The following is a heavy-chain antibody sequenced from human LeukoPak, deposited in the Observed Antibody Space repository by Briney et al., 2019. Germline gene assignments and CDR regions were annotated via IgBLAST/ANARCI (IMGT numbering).Heavy chain of an antibody. Sequence: GGSLRLSCAASGFIVSSNYMSWVRQAPGKGLEWVSVIYSGGSPYYADSVKGRFIISRDISKNTLYLQMNSLRAEDTAVYYCVKGRHDSGSYYFDYWGQGTLVTVSS. CDR2: IYSGGSP. D-gene: IGHD3-10*01. J-gene: IGHJ4*02. V-gene: IGHV3-66*01. CDR1: GFIVSSNY. CDR3: VKGRHDSGSYYFDY.